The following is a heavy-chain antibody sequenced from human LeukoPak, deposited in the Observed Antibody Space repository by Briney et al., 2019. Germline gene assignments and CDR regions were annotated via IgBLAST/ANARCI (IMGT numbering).Heavy chain of an antibody. J-gene: IGHJ4*02. CDR3: ARGIRWASDY. CDR1: GFTFSSYG. Sequence: GGSLRLSCAASGFTFSSYGMVWVRQAPGKGLEYVSGITSNGGTTYYGNSVKGRFTISRDNSKDTLYLQMGSLRTEDMAVYYCARGIRWASDYWGQGTLVTVPS. V-gene: IGHV3-64*01. D-gene: IGHD4-23*01. CDR2: ITSNGGTT.